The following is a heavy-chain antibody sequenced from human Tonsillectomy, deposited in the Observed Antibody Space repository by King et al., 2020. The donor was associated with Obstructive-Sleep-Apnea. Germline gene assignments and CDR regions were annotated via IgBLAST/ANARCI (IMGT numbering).Heavy chain of an antibody. J-gene: IGHJ1*01. CDR1: GGSISSGGYS. Sequence: LQLQESGPGLVKPSQTLSLTCAVSGGSISSGGYSWNWIRQPPGKGLEWIGYIYYSGSTYYNPSLKSRVTISVDTSKNQFSLKLNSVTAADTAIYYRARDFGSGAYALWHWGQGTLVTVSS. CDR3: ARDFGSGAYALWH. D-gene: IGHD3-3*01. V-gene: IGHV4-30-4*07. CDR2: IYYSGST.